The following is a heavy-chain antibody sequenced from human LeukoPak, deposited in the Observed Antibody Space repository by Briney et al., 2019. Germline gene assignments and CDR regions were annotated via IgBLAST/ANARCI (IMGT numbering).Heavy chain of an antibody. CDR2: TNPSGGST. J-gene: IGHJ4*02. CDR3: ARSRLLLDY. D-gene: IGHD2-21*02. Sequence: ASVKVSCKASGYTFITYYIHWVRQAPGQGLEWMGITNPSGGSTSYAQKFQGRATMTGDASTSTVYMELSSLRSEDTAVYYCARSRLLLDYWGQGTLVTVSS. CDR1: GYTFITYY. V-gene: IGHV1-46*01.